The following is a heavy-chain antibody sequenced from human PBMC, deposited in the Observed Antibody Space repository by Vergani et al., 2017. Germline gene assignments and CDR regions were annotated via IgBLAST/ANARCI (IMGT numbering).Heavy chain of an antibody. CDR1: VFIFRSHA. Sequence: EVQLLQPEGAVVQPGGSLRFSCVASVFIFRSHAMSWVRQGHGQGLEWVSSIKNTGDSTHYADPVKGRFTISRDNSKNTLYLQMNSLRVEDTAVYYCGRGSDNYNWRQGTLETVSS. V-gene: IGHV3-23*01. J-gene: IGHJ4*02. D-gene: IGHD5-24*01. CDR3: GRGSDNYN. CDR2: IKNTGDST.